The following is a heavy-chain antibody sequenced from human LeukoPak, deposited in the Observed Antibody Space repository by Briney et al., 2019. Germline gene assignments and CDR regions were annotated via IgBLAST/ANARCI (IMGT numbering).Heavy chain of an antibody. J-gene: IGHJ4*02. V-gene: IGHV1-18*01. CDR1: GYTFTSYA. D-gene: IGHD3-10*01. Sequence: ASVKVSCKASGYTFTSYAMHWVRQAPGQGLEWMGWISAYNGNTNYAQELQGRVTMTTDTSTSTAYMELSRLRSDDTAVYYCARVGHSGSYSFDYWGQGTLVTVSS. CDR3: ARVGHSGSYSFDY. CDR2: ISAYNGNT.